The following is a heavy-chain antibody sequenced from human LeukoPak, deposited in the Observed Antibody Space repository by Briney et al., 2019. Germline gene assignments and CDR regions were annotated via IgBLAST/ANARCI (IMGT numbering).Heavy chain of an antibody. J-gene: IGHJ4*02. V-gene: IGHV3-23*01. D-gene: IGHD6-13*01. Sequence: GGSLTLSCAASGFTFSSYAMSWVRQAPGKGLEWVSAISGSGGSTYYADSVKGRFTISRDNSKNTLYLQMNSLRAEDTAVYYCAKDRGSWYVGYYFDYWGQGTLVTVSS. CDR3: AKDRGSWYVGYYFDY. CDR2: ISGSGGST. CDR1: GFTFSSYA.